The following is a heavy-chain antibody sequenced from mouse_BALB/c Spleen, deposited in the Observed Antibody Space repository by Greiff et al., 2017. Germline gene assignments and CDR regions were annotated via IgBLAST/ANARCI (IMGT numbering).Heavy chain of an antibody. V-gene: IGHV1-4*01. CDR3: ARGYGSSYAYAMDY. Sequence: VQLQQSGAELARPGASVKMSCKASGYTFTSYTMHWVKQRPGQGLEWIGYINPSSGYTNYNQKFKDKATLTADKSSSTAYMQLSSLTSEDSAIYYCARGYGSSYAYAMDYWGQGTSVTVSS. J-gene: IGHJ4*01. CDR2: INPSSGYT. CDR1: GYTFTSYT. D-gene: IGHD1-1*01.